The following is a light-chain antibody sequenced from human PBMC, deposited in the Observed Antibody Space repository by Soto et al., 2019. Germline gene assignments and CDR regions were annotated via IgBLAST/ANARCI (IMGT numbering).Light chain of an antibody. CDR1: RRVTSSY. CDR2: DAS. V-gene: IGKV3-11*01. Sequence: EIVLTQSQGTLSLSPGERATLSCRASRRVTSSYLAWYQQKPGQAPRLLIYDASNRATGIPARFSGSGSGTDFTLTISSLEPEDFAVYYCQQRSNWPPITFGQGTLLEIK. J-gene: IGKJ5*01. CDR3: QQRSNWPPIT.